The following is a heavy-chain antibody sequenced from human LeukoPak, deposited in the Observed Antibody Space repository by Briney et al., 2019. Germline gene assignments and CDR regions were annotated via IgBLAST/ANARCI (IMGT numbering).Heavy chain of an antibody. CDR2: INWNGGST. Sequence: PGGSLRLSCAASGFTFDDYGMSWVRQAPGKGLEWVSGINWNGGSTGYADSVKGRFTISRDNAKNSLYLQMNSLRAEDTALYYCARLGVGATRDAFGIWGQGTMVTVSS. V-gene: IGHV3-20*04. J-gene: IGHJ3*02. CDR1: GFTFDDYG. D-gene: IGHD1-26*01. CDR3: ARLGVGATRDAFGI.